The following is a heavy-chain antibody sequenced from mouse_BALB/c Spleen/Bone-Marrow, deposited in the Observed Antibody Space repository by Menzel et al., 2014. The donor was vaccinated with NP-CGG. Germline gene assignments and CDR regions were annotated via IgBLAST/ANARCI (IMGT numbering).Heavy chain of an antibody. D-gene: IGHD1-1*01. J-gene: IGHJ2*01. CDR2: ISSGGGST. V-gene: IGHV5-12-1*01. CDR1: GFAFSSYD. Sequence: EVQRVESGGGLVKPGGSLKLSCAASGFAFSSYDMSWVRQTPEKRLEWVAYISSGGGSTYYPDTVKGRFTISRDNAKNTLYLQMSSLKSEDTAMYYCAREVLRDYFDYWGQGTTLTASS. CDR3: AREVLRDYFDY.